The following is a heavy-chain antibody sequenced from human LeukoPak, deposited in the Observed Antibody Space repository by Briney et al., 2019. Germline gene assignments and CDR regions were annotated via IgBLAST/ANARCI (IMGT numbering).Heavy chain of an antibody. CDR2: ISGSGGST. J-gene: IGHJ4*02. CDR1: GFTFSSYA. V-gene: IGHV3-23*01. D-gene: IGHD4-23*01. Sequence: PGGSLRLSCAASGFTFSSYAMSWVRQAPGKGLEWVSAISGSGGSTHYADSVKGRFTISRDNSKNTLYLQMNSLRAEDTAVYYCAKTALDYGGNPHYFDYWGQGTLVTVSS. CDR3: AKTALDYGGNPHYFDY.